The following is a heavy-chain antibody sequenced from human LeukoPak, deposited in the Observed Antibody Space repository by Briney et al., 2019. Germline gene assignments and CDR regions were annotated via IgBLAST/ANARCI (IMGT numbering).Heavy chain of an antibody. J-gene: IGHJ3*02. CDR1: GGSIKGYH. CDR3: AGRNCFHI. V-gene: IGHV4-4*08. CDR2: IYSNEAT. Sequence: SETLSLTCTVSGGSIKGYHWSWIRQPPGKGLEWIGYIYSNEATEYKPSLKSRVTISADTSKNQFSLKLTSVSAADTAIYYCAGRNCFHIWGQGTMVTVSS. D-gene: IGHD1-26*01.